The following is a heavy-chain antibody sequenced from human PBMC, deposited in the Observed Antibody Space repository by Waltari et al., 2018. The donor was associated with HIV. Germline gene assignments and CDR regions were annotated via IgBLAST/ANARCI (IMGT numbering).Heavy chain of an antibody. CDR2: INHSGST. CDR3: ARPHYDSSGYYAY. Sequence: QVQLQQWGAGLLKPSETLSLTCAVYGGSFSGYYWSWIRQPPGKGLEWLGEINHSGSTNDNPSLKSRFTISVDTSKNQFSLKLSSVTAADTAVYYCARPHYDSSGYYAYWGQGTLVTVAS. J-gene: IGHJ4*02. CDR1: GGSFSGYY. D-gene: IGHD3-22*01. V-gene: IGHV4-34*01.